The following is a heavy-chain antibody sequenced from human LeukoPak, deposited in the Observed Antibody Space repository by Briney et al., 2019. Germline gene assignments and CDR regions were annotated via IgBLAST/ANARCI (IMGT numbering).Heavy chain of an antibody. V-gene: IGHV3-30-3*01. D-gene: IGHD5-12*01. CDR3: ARDSSPPYIVATYPGY. CDR1: GFTFSSYA. CDR2: ISYDGSNK. J-gene: IGHJ4*02. Sequence: PGGSLRLSCAASGFTFSSYAMHWVRQAPGKGLEWVAVISYDGSNKYYADSVKGRFTISRDNSKNTLYLQMNSLRAEDTAVYYCARDSSPPYIVATYPGYWGQGTLVTVSS.